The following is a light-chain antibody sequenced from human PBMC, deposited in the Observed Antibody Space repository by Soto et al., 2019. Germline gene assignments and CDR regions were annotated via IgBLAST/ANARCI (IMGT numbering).Light chain of an antibody. CDR2: GDS. J-gene: IGLJ2*01. CDR1: SSSIGAGYD. V-gene: IGLV1-40*01. CDR3: QSYDSSLSGRVV. Sequence: QYVLTQPPSVSGAPGQRVTISCTGGSSSIGAGYDVHWYQHLPGTAPKLLIYGDSNRPSGVPDRFSGSKSGTSASLAITGLQAEDEGDYYCQSYDSSLSGRVVFGGGTQLTVL.